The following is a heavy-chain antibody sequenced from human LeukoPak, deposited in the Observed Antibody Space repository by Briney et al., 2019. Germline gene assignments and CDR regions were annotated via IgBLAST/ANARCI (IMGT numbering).Heavy chain of an antibody. CDR1: GYTFTGYY. CDR2: INPNSGGT. D-gene: IGHD6-6*01. CDR3: ARSDRAARPFDY. V-gene: IGHV1-2*02. Sequence: ASVKVSCKASGYTFTGYYMHWVRQAPGQGLEWTGWINPNSGGTNYAQKFQGRVTMTRDTSISTAYMELSRLRSDDTAVYYCARSDRAARPFDYWGQGTLVSVSS. J-gene: IGHJ4*02.